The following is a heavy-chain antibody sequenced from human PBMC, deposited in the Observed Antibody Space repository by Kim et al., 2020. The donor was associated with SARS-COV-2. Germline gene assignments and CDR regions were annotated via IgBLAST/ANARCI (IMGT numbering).Heavy chain of an antibody. V-gene: IGHV3-11*01. Sequence: GGSLRLSCAASGFTFSDYYMSWIRQAPGKGLEWVSYISSSGSTIYYADSVKGRFTISRDNAKNSLYLQMNSLRAEDTAVYYCASGVVTAILPQKYWGQGTLVTVSS. D-gene: IGHD2-21*02. J-gene: IGHJ4*02. CDR3: ASGVVTAILPQKY. CDR1: GFTFSDYY. CDR2: ISSSGSTI.